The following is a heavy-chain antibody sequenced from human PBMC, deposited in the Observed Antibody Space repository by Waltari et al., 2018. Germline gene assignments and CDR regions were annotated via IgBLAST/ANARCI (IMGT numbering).Heavy chain of an antibody. J-gene: IGHJ3*02. CDR2: IYSGGST. Sequence: EEQLVESGGGLVQPGDSLRVSCAASGFTGHSNHRTWVRQAPGKGLEWVSVIYSGGSTEYADSVKGRFIISRDSSENTLYLQMNSLRAEDTAVYYCARESRDGYNGDAFDIWGQGTMVTVSS. CDR1: GFTGHSNH. V-gene: IGHV3-66*02. CDR3: ARESRDGYNGDAFDI. D-gene: IGHD2-21*01.